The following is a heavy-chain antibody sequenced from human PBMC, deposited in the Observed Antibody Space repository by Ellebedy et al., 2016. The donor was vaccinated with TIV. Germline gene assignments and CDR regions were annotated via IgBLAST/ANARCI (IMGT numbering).Heavy chain of an antibody. CDR2: INPSGGSK. J-gene: IGHJ4*02. Sequence: AASVKVSCQASGFNFTNYYMHWVRQAPGQGLEWVGIINPSGGSKAYAQKFQGRVTMTRDTSTSTVYMELSSLRCDDTAVYYCARDLTFRVGASPPGYWGQGTLVTVSS. CDR1: GFNFTNYY. V-gene: IGHV1-46*01. D-gene: IGHD1-26*01. CDR3: ARDLTFRVGASPPGY.